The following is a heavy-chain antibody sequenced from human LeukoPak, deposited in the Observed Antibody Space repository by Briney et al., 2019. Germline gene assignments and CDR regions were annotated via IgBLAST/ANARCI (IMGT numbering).Heavy chain of an antibody. CDR2: SSGDGGST. CDR1: GFTFDDYA. Sequence: GGSLRLSCAASGFTFDDYAMHWVRQAPGKGLEWVSLSSGDGGSTYYANSVKGRFTISRDNSNNTLYLQMNSLRAEDTAVYYCAKLGGHPLHNYYVGVWGKGTTVAVSS. CDR3: AKLGGHPLHNYYVGV. J-gene: IGHJ6*03. V-gene: IGHV3-43*02. D-gene: IGHD3-16*01.